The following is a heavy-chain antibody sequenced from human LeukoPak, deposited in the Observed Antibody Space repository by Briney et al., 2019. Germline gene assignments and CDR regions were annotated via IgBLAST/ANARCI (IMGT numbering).Heavy chain of an antibody. CDR2: IKDGGTTT. CDR3: TTIRPGY. Sequence: PEGSLRLSCAASGFTFSSYWIHWVRQVPGKGLVWVSRIKDGGTTTDYADSVKGRFTISRDDAKNTLYLQMNSLRAEDTAVYYCTTIRPGYWGRGTLVTVSS. CDR1: GFTFSSYW. D-gene: IGHD5-24*01. V-gene: IGHV3-74*01. J-gene: IGHJ4*02.